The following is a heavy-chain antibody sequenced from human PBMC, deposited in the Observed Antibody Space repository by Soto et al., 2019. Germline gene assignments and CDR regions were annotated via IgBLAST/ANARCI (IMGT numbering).Heavy chain of an antibody. CDR2: ISAYTDDP. V-gene: IGHV1-18*01. CDR3: ARVIPGGEAWLDP. Sequence: QGQLVQSGAEVKKPGASVKVSCTASGNTFTNFGVTWVRQAPGQGLEWMGWISAYTDDPNYAQKFQGRVTMTIDTSTSTAYLDLRSLKSDDTAVYYWARVIPGGEAWLDPWGQGTLVTVSS. J-gene: IGHJ5*02. CDR1: GNTFTNFG. D-gene: IGHD2-2*01.